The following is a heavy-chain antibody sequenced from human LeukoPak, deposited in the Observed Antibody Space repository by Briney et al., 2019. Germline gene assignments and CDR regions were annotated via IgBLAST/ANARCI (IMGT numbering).Heavy chain of an antibody. V-gene: IGHV3-30-3*01. Sequence: PGRSLRLSCAASGFTFSSYAMHWVRQAPGKGLEWVAVISYDGSNKYYADSVKGRFTISRDNSKNTLYLQMNSLRAEDTAVYYCARATEYWGQGTLVTVSS. CDR3: ARATEY. J-gene: IGHJ4*02. CDR2: ISYDGSNK. D-gene: IGHD4-17*01. CDR1: GFTFSSYA.